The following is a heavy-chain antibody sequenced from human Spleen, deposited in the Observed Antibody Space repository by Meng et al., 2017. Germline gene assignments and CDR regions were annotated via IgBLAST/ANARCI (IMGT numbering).Heavy chain of an antibody. CDR2: ISAYNGNT. CDR3: ARGMERDLWFGDHHAFDI. CDR1: GYTFTSDG. Sequence: ASAKVSCKASGYTFTSDGISWGRQAAGQGLEWMGWISAYNGNTNYAQKLQGRVTMTTDTSTSTAYIELKSLRYDDTAVYYCARGMERDLWFGDHHAFDIWGQGTMVTVSS. V-gene: IGHV1-18*01. D-gene: IGHD3-10*01. J-gene: IGHJ3*02.